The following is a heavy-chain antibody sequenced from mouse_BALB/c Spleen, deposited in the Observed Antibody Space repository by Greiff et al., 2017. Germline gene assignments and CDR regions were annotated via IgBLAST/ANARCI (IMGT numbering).Heavy chain of an antibody. CDR1: GFSLTSYG. V-gene: IGHV2-9*02. J-gene: IGHJ3*01. D-gene: IGHD2-1*01. Sequence: VQLKESGPGLVAPSQCLSITCTASGFSLTSYGVHWVRQPPGKGLEWLGVIWAGGSTNYYSALMSRLSISKDNSKSQVFLKMNSLQTDDTAMYYCAITYGNYEAWFAYWGQGTLVTVSA. CDR3: AITYGNYEAWFAY. CDR2: IWAGGST.